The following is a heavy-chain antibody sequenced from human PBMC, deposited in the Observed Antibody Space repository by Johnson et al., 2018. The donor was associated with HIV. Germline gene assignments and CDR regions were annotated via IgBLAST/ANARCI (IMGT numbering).Heavy chain of an antibody. J-gene: IGHJ3*02. CDR1: GFTFSNAW. CDR2: IKSESDGGTT. Sequence: VKLVESGGGLVKPGGSLRLSCAASGFTFSNAWMNWVRQAPGKGLEWVGRIKSESDGGTTDYLTPVKGRFSISRDDSKNMVYLQMSSLKIEDTAVYYCTTDRATYDAFDIWGQGTMVTVSS. D-gene: IGHD1-26*01. V-gene: IGHV3-15*01. CDR3: TTDRATYDAFDI.